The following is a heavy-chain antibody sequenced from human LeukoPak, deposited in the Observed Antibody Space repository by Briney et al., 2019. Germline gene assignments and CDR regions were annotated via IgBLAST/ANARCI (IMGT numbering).Heavy chain of an antibody. CDR2: IYYSGST. V-gene: IGHV4-59*01. Sequence: PSETLSLTCTVSGGSISSYYWSWIRQPPGKGLEWIGYIYYSGSTNYNPSLKSRVTISVDTSKNQFSLKLSSVTAADTAVYYCARDLRGPQKPAAETGIDWFDPWGQGTLVTVSS. CDR1: GGSISSYY. D-gene: IGHD6-13*01. CDR3: ARDLRGPQKPAAETGIDWFDP. J-gene: IGHJ5*02.